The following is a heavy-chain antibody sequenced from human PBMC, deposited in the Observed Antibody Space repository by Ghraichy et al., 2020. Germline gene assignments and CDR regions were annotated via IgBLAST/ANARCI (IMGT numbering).Heavy chain of an antibody. Sequence: GGSLRLSCAASGFTFSSYAMSWVRQAPGKGLEWVSAISGSGGSTYYADSVKGRFTISRDNSKNTLYLQMNSLRAEDTAVYYCASSPMIAGYWYFDLWGRGTLVTVSS. D-gene: IGHD3-16*01. J-gene: IGHJ2*01. CDR2: ISGSGGST. V-gene: IGHV3-23*01. CDR1: GFTFSSYA. CDR3: ASSPMIAGYWYFDL.